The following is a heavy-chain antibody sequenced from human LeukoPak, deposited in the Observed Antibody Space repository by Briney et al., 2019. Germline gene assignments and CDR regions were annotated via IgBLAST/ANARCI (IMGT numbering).Heavy chain of an antibody. J-gene: IGHJ1*01. CDR3: ARDSSELRSLIFH. CDR2: IIPIFGTA. Sequence: ASVNVSCKASGGTFSSYAISWVRQAPGQGLEWMGGIIPIFGTANYAQKFQGRVTITADESTSTAYMELSSLRSEDTAVYYCARDSSELRSLIFHWSQGTLVTVSS. CDR1: GGTFSSYA. D-gene: IGHD1-14*01. V-gene: IGHV1-69*13.